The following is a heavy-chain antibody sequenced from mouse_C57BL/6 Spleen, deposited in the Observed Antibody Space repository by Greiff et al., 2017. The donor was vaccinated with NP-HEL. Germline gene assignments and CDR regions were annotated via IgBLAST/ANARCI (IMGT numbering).Heavy chain of an antibody. CDR2: ISDGGSYT. CDR3: ARDTTTVRALVAY. CDR1: GFTFSSYA. D-gene: IGHD1-1*01. J-gene: IGHJ3*01. Sequence: EVKLMESGGGLVKPGGSLKLSCAASGFTFSSYAMSWVRQTPEKRLEWVATISDGGSYTYYPDNVKGRFTISRDNAKNNLYLQKSHLKSEDTAMYYCARDTTTVRALVAYWGQGTLVTVSA. V-gene: IGHV5-4*01.